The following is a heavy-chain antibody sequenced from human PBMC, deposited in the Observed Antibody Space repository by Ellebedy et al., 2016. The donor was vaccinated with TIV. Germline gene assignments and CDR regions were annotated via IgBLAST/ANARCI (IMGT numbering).Heavy chain of an antibody. CDR2: ISSSGTYI. Sequence: GESLKISCAASGFSFRNYWMGWVRQAPGKGLEWVSSISSSGTYIHYGDSVKGRFTISRDNAKNSLYLQMNSLRVEDTAIYYCARPAAAYSSSWYDFDCWGQGTLVAVSS. CDR1: GFSFRNYW. V-gene: IGHV3-21*01. D-gene: IGHD6-13*01. J-gene: IGHJ4*02. CDR3: ARPAAAYSSSWYDFDC.